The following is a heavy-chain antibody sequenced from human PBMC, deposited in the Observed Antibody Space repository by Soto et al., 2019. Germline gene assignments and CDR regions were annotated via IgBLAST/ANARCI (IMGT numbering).Heavy chain of an antibody. CDR3: ARDTGTDLGVPSSWFDP. CDR2: ISAYNGNT. J-gene: IGHJ5*02. CDR1: GYPFSSYG. V-gene: IGHV1-18*01. D-gene: IGHD1-1*01. Sequence: QVQLVQSGPEVKKSGASVKVSCKASGYPFSSYGITWVRQAPGQGLEWMGWISAYNGNTDYAQKLQGRVTMTTDTSASTAYMELRSLRSDDTALYYCARDTGTDLGVPSSWFDPWGQGTLVTVSS.